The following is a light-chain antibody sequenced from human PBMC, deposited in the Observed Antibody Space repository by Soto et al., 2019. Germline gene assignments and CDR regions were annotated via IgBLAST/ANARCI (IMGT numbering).Light chain of an antibody. CDR1: QSISSTY. V-gene: IGKV3-20*01. Sequence: EIVLTQSPGTLSLSPGERATLSCRASQSISSTYLVWYQQKPGQAPRLLIYGASSRATGIPDRFSGSGSGTDFTLTISRLDPEDCAVYYCQHYGSSLTFGGGTKLEIK. J-gene: IGKJ4*01. CDR3: QHYGSSLT. CDR2: GAS.